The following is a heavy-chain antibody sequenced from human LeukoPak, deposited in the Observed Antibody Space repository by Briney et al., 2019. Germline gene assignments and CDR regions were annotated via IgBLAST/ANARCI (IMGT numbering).Heavy chain of an antibody. Sequence: ASVKVSCKASGYTFTSYYMHWVRQAPGQGLEWMGIINPSGGSTSYAQKFQGRVTMTRDTSTSTAYMELSSLRSEDTAVYYCARDPVILTGYYHYYGMDVWGQGTTVTVSS. D-gene: IGHD3-9*01. CDR1: GYTFTSYY. J-gene: IGHJ6*02. V-gene: IGHV1-46*01. CDR2: INPSGGST. CDR3: ARDPVILTGYYHYYGMDV.